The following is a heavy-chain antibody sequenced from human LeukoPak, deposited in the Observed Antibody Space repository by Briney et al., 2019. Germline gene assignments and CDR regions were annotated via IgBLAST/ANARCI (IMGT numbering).Heavy chain of an antibody. CDR2: IRSKVYGGTT. CDR3: VRYSGDADY. J-gene: IGHJ4*02. V-gene: IGHV3-49*03. D-gene: IGHD5-12*01. Sequence: GGSLRLSCTASGFTFGDHAMSWFRQAPGKGLEWVGFIRSKVYGGTTEYAASVKGRFTISRDDSKSIAYLQMNSLKTEDTAVYYCVRYSGDADYWGQGTLVTVSS. CDR1: GFTFGDHA.